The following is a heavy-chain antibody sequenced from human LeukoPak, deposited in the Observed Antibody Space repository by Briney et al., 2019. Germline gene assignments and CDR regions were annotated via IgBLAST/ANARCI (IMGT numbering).Heavy chain of an antibody. CDR1: GFTFSSYW. D-gene: IGHD6-25*01. J-gene: IGHJ4*02. CDR3: TRDPSEASHPYYFDY. V-gene: IGHV3-74*01. Sequence: GGSLRLSCVASGFTFSSYWMHWVRQAPGKGGVWVSRINSDGSGTNYADSVKGGFTISRDNAKNTLYLQINSLRAEDTAVYYCTRDPSEASHPYYFDYWGQGILVTVSS. CDR2: INSDGSGT.